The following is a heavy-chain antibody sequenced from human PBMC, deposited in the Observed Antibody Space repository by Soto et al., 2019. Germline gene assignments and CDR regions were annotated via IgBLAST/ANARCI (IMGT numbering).Heavy chain of an antibody. CDR1: GFTFSTHW. CDR2: INSDGSRT. CDR3: ARVPTGGYDCD. J-gene: IGHJ4*02. D-gene: IGHD5-12*01. Sequence: EVQLVESGGGVVQPGGSLRLSCAASGFTFSTHWMHWVRQAPGKGLLWVSRINSDGSRTDYADSVRGRFTISRDNAKNTVYLQMNSLRAEDTAVYYCARVPTGGYDCDWGQGTLVTVSS. V-gene: IGHV3-74*01.